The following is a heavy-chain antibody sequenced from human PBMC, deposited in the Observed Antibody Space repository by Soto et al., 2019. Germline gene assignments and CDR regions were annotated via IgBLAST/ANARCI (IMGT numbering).Heavy chain of an antibody. J-gene: IGHJ4*02. D-gene: IGHD3-16*01. V-gene: IGHV1-69*01. CDR3: AIEGRRHSGGIDY. CDR2: IIPIFGTA. Sequence: QVQLVQSGAEVKKPGSSVKVSCKASGGTFSSYSINWVRQAPGQGLEWMGEIIPIFGTANYAQKFQGRVTITADESTSTAYTELSSMRSEDTAVYYCAIEGRRHSGGIDYWGKGTLVTVSS. CDR1: GGTFSSYS.